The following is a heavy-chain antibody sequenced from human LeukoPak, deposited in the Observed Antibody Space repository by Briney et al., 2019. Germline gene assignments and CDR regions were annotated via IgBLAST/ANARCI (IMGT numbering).Heavy chain of an antibody. CDR2: IHPGSGDT. D-gene: IGHD3-10*01. J-gene: IGHJ5*02. Sequence: ASVKVSCKASGHTXTKYYMHWVRQAPGQGLEWMGWIHPGSGDTNYAQKFQGRVTVTRDTSITTAYMELTSLGSDDAAVYYCASYASGYNWMKAWGQGTLVTVSS. CDR3: ASYASGYNWMKA. CDR1: GHTXTKYY. V-gene: IGHV1-2*02.